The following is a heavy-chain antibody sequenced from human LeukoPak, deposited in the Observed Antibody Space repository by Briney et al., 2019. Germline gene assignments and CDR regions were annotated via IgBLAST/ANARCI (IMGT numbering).Heavy chain of an antibody. V-gene: IGHV1-2*02. D-gene: IGHD2-2*01. CDR3: ARLADCSSSSCRSFDY. J-gene: IGHJ4*02. CDR2: INPNSGFT. CDR1: GYXFTGYY. Sequence: ASVKVSCKASGYXFTGYYLHWVRQAPGQGLEWMGWINPNSGFTNYAQKFQGRVTMTRDTSIGTAYMELSRLRSDDTAVYYCARLADCSSSSCRSFDYWGQGTLVTVSS.